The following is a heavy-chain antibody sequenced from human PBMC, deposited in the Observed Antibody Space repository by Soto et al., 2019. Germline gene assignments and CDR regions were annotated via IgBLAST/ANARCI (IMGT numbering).Heavy chain of an antibody. V-gene: IGHV3-30-3*01. CDR1: GFTFSSYA. J-gene: IGHJ4*02. CDR2: ISYDGSNK. CDR3: ARDPGYYYDSSGSEGSPFDY. Sequence: GGSLRLSCAASGFTFSSYAMHWVRQAPGKGLEWVAVISYDGSNKYYADSVKGRFTISRDNSKNTLYLQMNSLRAEDTAVYYCARDPGYYYDSSGSEGSPFDYWGQGTLVTVSS. D-gene: IGHD3-22*01.